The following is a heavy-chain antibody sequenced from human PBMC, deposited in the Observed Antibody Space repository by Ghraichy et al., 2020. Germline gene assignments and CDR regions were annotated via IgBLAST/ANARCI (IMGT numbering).Heavy chain of an antibody. CDR3: TTERRYCSGGSCYSGYYGMDV. V-gene: IGHV3-15*01. CDR2: IKSKTDGGTT. J-gene: IGHJ6*02. CDR1: GFTFSNAW. Sequence: LSLTCAASGFTFSNAWMSWVRQAPGKGLEWVGRIKSKTDGGTTDHAAPVKGRFTISRDDSKNTLYLQMNSLKTEDTAMYYCTTERRYCSGGSCYSGYYGMDVWGQGTTVTVSS. D-gene: IGHD2-15*01.